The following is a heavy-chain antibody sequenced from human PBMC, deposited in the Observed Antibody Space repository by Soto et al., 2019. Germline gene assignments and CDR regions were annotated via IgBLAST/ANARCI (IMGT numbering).Heavy chain of an antibody. V-gene: IGHV3-30-3*01. Sequence: QVQLVESGGGVVQPGRSLRLSCAASGFTFSNYAMHWVRQAPGKGLEWVAVISYDGSNKYYADSVKGRFTISRDNSKNTRSLQMNSLRAEDTAVYYCARRLWRDVYNLGYFDLWGRGTLVTVSS. CDR2: ISYDGSNK. D-gene: IGHD1-1*01. J-gene: IGHJ2*01. CDR3: ARRLWRDVYNLGYFDL. CDR1: GFTFSNYA.